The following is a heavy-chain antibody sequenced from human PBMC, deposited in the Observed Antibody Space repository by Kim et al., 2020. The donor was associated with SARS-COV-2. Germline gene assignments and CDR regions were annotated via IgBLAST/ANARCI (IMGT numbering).Heavy chain of an antibody. CDR3: AREVGIVGATKGYGMDV. J-gene: IGHJ6*02. D-gene: IGHD1-26*01. V-gene: IGHV3-30*07. Sequence: VKGRFTIARDNSKNTLYLQMNSLRAEDTAVYYCAREVGIVGATKGYGMDVWGQGTTVTVSS.